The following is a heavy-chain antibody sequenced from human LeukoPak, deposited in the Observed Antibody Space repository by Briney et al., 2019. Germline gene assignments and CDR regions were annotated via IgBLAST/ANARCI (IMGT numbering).Heavy chain of an antibody. CDR1: GFTFSSYE. J-gene: IGHJ4*02. CDR3: ARVGQQLFDY. D-gene: IGHD6-13*01. Sequence: GGSLRLSCAASGFTFSSYEMNWVRQAPGKGLEWVSYISISATTRYYADSVKGRFTISRDDAKNSLYLQMNSLRAEDTAVYYCARVGQQLFDYWGQGTLVTVSS. CDR2: ISISATTR. V-gene: IGHV3-48*03.